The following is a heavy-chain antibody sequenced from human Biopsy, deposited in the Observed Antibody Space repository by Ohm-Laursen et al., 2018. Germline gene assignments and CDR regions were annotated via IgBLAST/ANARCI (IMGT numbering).Heavy chain of an antibody. CDR1: GFTFSNYG. V-gene: IGHV3-33*01. Sequence: LRLSCTASGFTFSNYGMHWVRQAPGKRLAWVAVIWYDGRNQYYADFVKGRFTISRDNSKNTLYLQMNSLRAEDTAVYFCAREIYPTTIYRPVDSWGQGTLVTVSS. J-gene: IGHJ5*01. CDR3: AREIYPTTIYRPVDS. D-gene: IGHD3-3*01. CDR2: IWYDGRNQ.